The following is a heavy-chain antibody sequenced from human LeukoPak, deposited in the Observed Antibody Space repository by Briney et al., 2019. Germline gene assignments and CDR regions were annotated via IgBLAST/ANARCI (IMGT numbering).Heavy chain of an antibody. CDR3: ARDLSGWYYFDY. J-gene: IGHJ4*02. CDR1: GFTFDDYG. Sequence: PGGSLRLSCAASGFTFDDYGMSWVRQAPGKGLEWVSGINWNGGSTGYADSVKGRFTISRDNAKNSLYLQMNSLRAEVTALYYCARDLSGWYYFDYWGQGTLVTVSS. D-gene: IGHD6-19*01. V-gene: IGHV3-20*04. CDR2: INWNGGST.